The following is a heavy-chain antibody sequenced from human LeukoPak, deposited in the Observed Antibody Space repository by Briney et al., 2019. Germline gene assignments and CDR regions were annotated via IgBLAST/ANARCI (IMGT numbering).Heavy chain of an antibody. CDR2: ISSSSSYI. J-gene: IGHJ3*02. CDR3: ARDLNGRWLRLSWGAFDI. D-gene: IGHD5-12*01. V-gene: IGHV3-21*01. Sequence: GGSLRLSCAASGFTFSSYSMNWVRQAPGRGLEWVSSISSSSSYIYYADSVKGRSTISRDNAKNSLYLQMNSLRAEDTAVYYCARDLNGRWLRLSWGAFDIWGQGTMVTVSS. CDR1: GFTFSSYS.